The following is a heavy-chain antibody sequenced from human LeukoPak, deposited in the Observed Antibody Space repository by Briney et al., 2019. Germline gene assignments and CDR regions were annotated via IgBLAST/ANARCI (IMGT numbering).Heavy chain of an antibody. CDR1: GVSMSGGSYF. D-gene: IGHD4-17*01. V-gene: IGHV4-39*07. CDR2: IDSGETT. J-gene: IGHJ4*02. Sequence: SETLSLICTMSGVSMSGGSYFWGWIRQSSGKGLEWIGSIDSGETTSYNPSLKSRVTISVDTSKNQFSLKLSSVTAADTAVYYCARGPPNYGDFDYWGQGTLVTVSS. CDR3: ARGPPNYGDFDY.